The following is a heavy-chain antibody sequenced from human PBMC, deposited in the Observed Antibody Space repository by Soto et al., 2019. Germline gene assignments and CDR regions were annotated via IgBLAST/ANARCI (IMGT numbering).Heavy chain of an antibody. CDR2: IYYSGST. D-gene: IGHD2-2*01. CDR1: GGSVSSFSYY. V-gene: IGHV4-61*01. CDR3: ARGGYCSSTSCYPIDY. J-gene: IGHJ4*02. Sequence: GALSLTWTVPGGSVSSFSYYCIFIGQAPFKGREWIVYIYYSGSTNYNPSLKSRVTISVDTSKNQFSLKLSSVTAADTAVYYCARGGYCSSTSCYPIDYWGQGTLVTVSS.